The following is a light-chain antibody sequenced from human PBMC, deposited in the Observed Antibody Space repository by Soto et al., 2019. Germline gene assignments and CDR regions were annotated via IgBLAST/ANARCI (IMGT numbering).Light chain of an antibody. CDR2: DVN. J-gene: IGLJ2*01. V-gene: IGLV2-14*03. CDR3: SSYTTRTTLA. CDR1: SSDVGAYNS. Sequence: QSALTQPASVSASPGQSITISCAGTSSDVGAYNSVSWYQQHPGKAPKLIIFDVNNRPSGVPNRFSGSKSGNTASLTISGLQAEDEADYYCSSYTTRTTLAFGGGTKLTVL.